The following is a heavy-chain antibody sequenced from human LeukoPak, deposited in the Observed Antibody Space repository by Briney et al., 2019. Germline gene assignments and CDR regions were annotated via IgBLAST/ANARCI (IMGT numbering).Heavy chain of an antibody. CDR3: AKGPYSSSPPFDY. V-gene: IGHV3-23*01. Sequence: GGSLRLPCAASGFTFSSYAMSWVRLAPGKGLEWVSAISGSGGSTYYADSVKGRFTISRDNSKNTLYLQMNSLRAEDTAVYYCAKGPYSSSPPFDYWGQGTLVTVSS. CDR1: GFTFSSYA. J-gene: IGHJ4*02. D-gene: IGHD6-13*01. CDR2: ISGSGGST.